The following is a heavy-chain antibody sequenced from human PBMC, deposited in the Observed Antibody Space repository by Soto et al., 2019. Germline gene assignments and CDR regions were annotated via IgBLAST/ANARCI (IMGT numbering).Heavy chain of an antibody. D-gene: IGHD6-19*01. CDR2: IAGDASGT. CDR3: AKGSSSHRPYYFDY. V-gene: IGHV3-23*01. Sequence: GSLRLSCGASGFIFSNYVMSWVRQAPGKGLEWASAIAGDASGTYYADSVKGRFTISRDNSKNMLSLEMSSLRAEDTAVYYCAKGSSSHRPYYFDYWGLGTLVTVSS. J-gene: IGHJ4*02. CDR1: GFIFSNYV.